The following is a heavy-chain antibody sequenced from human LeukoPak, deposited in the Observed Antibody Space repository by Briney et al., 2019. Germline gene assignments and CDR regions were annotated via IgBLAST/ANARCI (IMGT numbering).Heavy chain of an antibody. V-gene: IGHV4-39*01. CDR3: AGGIAAATLSFDY. CDR1: GGSISSSSYY. J-gene: IGHJ4*02. CDR2: IYYSGST. Sequence: SETLSLTCTVSGGSISSSSYYWGWIRQPPGKGLEWIGSIYYSGSTYYNPPLKSRVTISVDTSKNQFSLKLSSVTAADTAVYYCAGGIAAATLSFDYWGQGTLVTVSS. D-gene: IGHD6-13*01.